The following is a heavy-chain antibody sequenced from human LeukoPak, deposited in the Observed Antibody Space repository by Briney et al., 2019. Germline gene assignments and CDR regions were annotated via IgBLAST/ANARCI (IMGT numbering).Heavy chain of an antibody. D-gene: IGHD3-10*01. CDR1: GGSISSST. V-gene: IGHV3-30*04. Sequence: LSLTCTVSGGSISSSTFYWGWIRQAPGKGLEWVAFISYDGGKRYFGESVKGRFTIARDNSENTVSLQMNSLKTEDTAVYYCAKGLRWFGDFYFNFFDYWGQGILVTVSS. CDR3: AKGLRWFGDFYFNFFDY. CDR2: ISYDGGKR. J-gene: IGHJ4*02.